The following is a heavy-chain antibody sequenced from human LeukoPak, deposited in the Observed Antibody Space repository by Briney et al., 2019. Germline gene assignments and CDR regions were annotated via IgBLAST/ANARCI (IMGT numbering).Heavy chain of an antibody. CDR1: GGSFSGYY. V-gene: IGHV4-34*01. Sequence: SETLSLTCAVYGGSFSGYYWSWIRQPPGKGLEWIGEINHSGSTNYNPSLKSRVTISVDTSKNQFSLKLSSVTAADTAVYYCARAVAGTSEPFDYWGQGTLVTVSS. CDR2: INHSGST. D-gene: IGHD6-19*01. J-gene: IGHJ4*02. CDR3: ARAVAGTSEPFDY.